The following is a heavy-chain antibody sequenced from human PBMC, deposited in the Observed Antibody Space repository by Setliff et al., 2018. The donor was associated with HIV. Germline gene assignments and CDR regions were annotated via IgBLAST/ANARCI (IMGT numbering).Heavy chain of an antibody. D-gene: IGHD2-15*01. V-gene: IGHV3-15*01. CDR1: GFTFSNAW. CDR3: TTLLSGVGTDVFDI. CDR2: LKSSAEGGTA. Sequence: PGESPKISCAGSGFTFSNAWMSWIRQAPGKGLEWVARLKSSAEGGTADYAAPVRRRFTISRDDSKNTLYLLMNSLKVEDTAVYYCTTLLSGVGTDVFDIWGQGTMVTVSS. J-gene: IGHJ3*02.